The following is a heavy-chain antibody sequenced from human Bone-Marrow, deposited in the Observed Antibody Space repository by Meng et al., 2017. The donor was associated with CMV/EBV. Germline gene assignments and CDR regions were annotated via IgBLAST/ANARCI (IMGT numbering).Heavy chain of an antibody. Sequence: GGSLRLSCAASGFTFSSYSMNWVRQAPGKGLEWLSYISSSGTTIFYADSVKGRFSISRDNAKSSLFLQMNSLRVEDTAVYYCAREPFFWGGAPLAPRNGLDVWGQGTAVTVSS. J-gene: IGHJ6*02. V-gene: IGHV3-48*04. D-gene: IGHD3-16*01. CDR1: GFTFSSYS. CDR3: AREPFFWGGAPLAPRNGLDV. CDR2: ISSSGTTI.